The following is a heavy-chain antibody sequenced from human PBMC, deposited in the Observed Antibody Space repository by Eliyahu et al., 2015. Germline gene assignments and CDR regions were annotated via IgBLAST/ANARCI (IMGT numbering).Heavy chain of an antibody. J-gene: IGHJ4*02. Sequence: PGKGLEWIGSIYHSGNTDYNPSLKSRVTISADTSKNQFSLKLTSVTAADTAVYFCARIDEAAPRPGYWGQGTLVTVSP. V-gene: IGHV4-38-2*01. CDR2: IYHSGNT. CDR3: ARIDEAAPRPGY. D-gene: IGHD6-6*01.